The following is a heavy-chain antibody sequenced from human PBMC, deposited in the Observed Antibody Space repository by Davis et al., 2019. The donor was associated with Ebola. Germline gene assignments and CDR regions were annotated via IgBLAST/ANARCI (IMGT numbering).Heavy chain of an antibody. CDR2: IPTCGNT. Sequence: PSETLSLTCAVSAGSISRNIWCRWLRPTPAKGLESTGGIPTCGNTFYNPPLKSRFTIPVDTSKNQISLKMSSVTAAGTAVYYCASPPVLYSSSPNPDYWGQGTLITVSS. CDR1: AGSISRNIWC. D-gene: IGHD6-13*01. J-gene: IGHJ4*02. V-gene: IGHV4-4*02. CDR3: ASPPVLYSSSPNPDY.